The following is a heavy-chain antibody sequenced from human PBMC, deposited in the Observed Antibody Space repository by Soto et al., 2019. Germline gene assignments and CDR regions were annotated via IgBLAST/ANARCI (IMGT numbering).Heavy chain of an antibody. CDR3: ARVVINRVATIDS. CDR1: GGSISSNY. D-gene: IGHD5-12*01. V-gene: IGHV4-59*01. CDR2: IYYSGST. Sequence: QVQLQESGPGLVKPSETLSLTCTVSGGSISSNYWNWIRQPPGKGLEWIGEIYYSGSTNYNPSLKSRVTISIDTSKNQFSLKLSAVTAADTAVYYCARVVINRVATIDSWGQGTLVTVSS. J-gene: IGHJ4*02.